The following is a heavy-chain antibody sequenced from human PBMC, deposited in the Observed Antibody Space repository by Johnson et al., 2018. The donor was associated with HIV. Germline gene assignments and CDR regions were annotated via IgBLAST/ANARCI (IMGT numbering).Heavy chain of an antibody. Sequence: VQLVESGGVVVQPGGSLRLSCAASGFTFDDYTMHWVRQAPGKGLEWVSLISWDGGSTYYADSVKGRFTISRDNSKNSLYLQMNSLRTEDTALYYCAKGYTAMVSSDAFDIWGQGTMGTVSS. CDR1: GFTFDDYT. J-gene: IGHJ3*02. D-gene: IGHD5-18*01. CDR3: AKGYTAMVSSDAFDI. CDR2: ISWDGGST. V-gene: IGHV3-43*01.